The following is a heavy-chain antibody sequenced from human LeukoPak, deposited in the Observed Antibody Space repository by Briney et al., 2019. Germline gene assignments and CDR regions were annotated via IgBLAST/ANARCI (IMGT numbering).Heavy chain of an antibody. Sequence: GGSLRLSCAVSGFTFSSYWMHWVRQAPGKGLEWVSSISSSSSYIYYADSVKGRFTISRDNSKNTLYLQMNSLRAEDTAVYYCARELYYYGSGSAFDYWGQGTLVTVSS. CDR2: ISSSSSYI. V-gene: IGHV3-21*04. CDR1: GFTFSSYW. J-gene: IGHJ4*02. D-gene: IGHD3-10*01. CDR3: ARELYYYGSGSAFDY.